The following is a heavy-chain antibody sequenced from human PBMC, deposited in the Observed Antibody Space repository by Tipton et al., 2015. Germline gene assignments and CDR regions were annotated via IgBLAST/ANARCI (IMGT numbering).Heavy chain of an antibody. CDR3: ATSYAANPSGFWS. J-gene: IGHJ5*02. CDR2: IYYSGST. Sequence: TLSLTCAVSGESVRSGRSYWSWIRQPPGKGLEWIGFIYYSGSTNYNPSLKSRVTISADTSKNQFSLKLPSVTAADTAVYFCATSYAANPSGFWSWGQGTLVTVSS. D-gene: IGHD2-15*01. V-gene: IGHV4-61*01. CDR1: GESVRSGRSY.